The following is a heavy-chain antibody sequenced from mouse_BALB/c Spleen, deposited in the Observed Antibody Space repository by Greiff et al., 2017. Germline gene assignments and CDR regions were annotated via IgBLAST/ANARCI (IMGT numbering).Heavy chain of an antibody. CDR2: ISYSGST. V-gene: IGHV3-2*02. J-gene: IGHJ2*01. Sequence: EVQLQQSGPGLVKPSQSLSLTCTVTGYSITSDYAWNWIRQFPGNKLEWMGYISYSGSTSYNPSLKSRISITRDTSKNQFFLQLNSVTTEDTATYYCARCYYGYDYWGQGTTLTVSS. CDR3: ARCYYGYDY. D-gene: IGHD2-2*01. CDR1: GYSITSDYA.